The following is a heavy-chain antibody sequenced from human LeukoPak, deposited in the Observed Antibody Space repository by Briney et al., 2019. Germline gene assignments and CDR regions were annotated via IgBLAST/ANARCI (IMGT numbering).Heavy chain of an antibody. CDR2: IYYSGST. V-gene: IGHV4-59*01. Sequence: SETLSLTCTVSGGSISSYYWSWIRQPPGKGLGWIGYIYYSGSTNYNPSLKSRVTISVDTSKNQFSLKLSSVTAADTAVYYCAASGGSYSFDYWGQGTLVTVSS. J-gene: IGHJ4*02. CDR1: GGSISSYY. D-gene: IGHD1-26*01. CDR3: AASGGSYSFDY.